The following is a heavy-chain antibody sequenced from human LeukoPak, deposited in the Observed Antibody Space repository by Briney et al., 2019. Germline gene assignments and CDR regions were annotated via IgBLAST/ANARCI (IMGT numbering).Heavy chain of an antibody. Sequence: SETLSLTCTVSGGSTSSSSYYWGWIRQPPGKGLEWIGSIYYSGSTYYNPSLKSRVTISVDTSKNQFSLKLSSVTAADTAVYYCARGGYYGSGNDFRFDPWGQGTLVTVSS. D-gene: IGHD3-10*01. CDR2: IYYSGST. CDR1: GGSTSSSSYY. V-gene: IGHV4-39*01. CDR3: ARGGYYGSGNDFRFDP. J-gene: IGHJ5*02.